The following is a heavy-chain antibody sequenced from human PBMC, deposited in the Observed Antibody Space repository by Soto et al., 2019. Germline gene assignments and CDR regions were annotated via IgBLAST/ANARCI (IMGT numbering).Heavy chain of an antibody. V-gene: IGHV4-31*03. Sequence: QVQLQESGPGLVKPSQTLSLTCTVSGGSISSGGYYWSWIRQHPGKGLEWIGYIYYSRSTYYNPSLKSRVTISVDTSKNQFSRKLSSVTAADTAVYYCARDRAAAGSYYYYGMDVWGQGTTVTVSS. CDR2: IYYSRST. D-gene: IGHD6-13*01. CDR1: GGSISSGGYY. CDR3: ARDRAAAGSYYYYGMDV. J-gene: IGHJ6*02.